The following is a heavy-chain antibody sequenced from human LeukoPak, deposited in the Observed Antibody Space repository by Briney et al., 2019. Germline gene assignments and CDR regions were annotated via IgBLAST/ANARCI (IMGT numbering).Heavy chain of an antibody. Sequence: GGSLRLSCAASGFTFSSYAINWVRQAPRKGLEWVSGISNSGGSTYYADSVKGRFTISRDNSKNTLYLQMNSLRAEDTAVYYCASITMIVVAQGPFDYWGQGTLVTVSS. CDR3: ASITMIVVAQGPFDY. D-gene: IGHD3-22*01. CDR2: ISNSGGST. J-gene: IGHJ4*02. V-gene: IGHV3-23*01. CDR1: GFTFSSYA.